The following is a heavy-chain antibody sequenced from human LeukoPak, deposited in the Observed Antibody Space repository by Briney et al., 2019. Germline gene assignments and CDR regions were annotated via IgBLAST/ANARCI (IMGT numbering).Heavy chain of an antibody. CDR2: IYYSGST. CDR1: GGSISSYY. J-gene: IGHJ6*03. V-gene: IGHV4-59*01. Sequence: SETLSLTCTVSGGSISSYYWSWIRQPPGKVLEWIGYIYYSGSTNYNPSLKSRVTISVDTSKNQFSLKLSSVTAADTAVYYCARDRKNYYYMDVWGKGTTVTVSS. CDR3: ARDRKNYYYMDV.